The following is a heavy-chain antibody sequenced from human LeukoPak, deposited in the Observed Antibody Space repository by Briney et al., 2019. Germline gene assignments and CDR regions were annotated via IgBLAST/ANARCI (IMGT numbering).Heavy chain of an antibody. Sequence: SETLSLTCTVSGGSISSSSYYWGWIRQPPGKGLEWIGTIYYSGRTYYNPSLKSRVTISVDTSKNQFSLKLSSVTAADTAVYYCARGAIAVAGKGGWFDPWGQGTLVTVSS. CDR1: GGSISSSSYY. J-gene: IGHJ5*02. D-gene: IGHD6-19*01. CDR2: IYYSGRT. V-gene: IGHV4-39*07. CDR3: ARGAIAVAGKGGWFDP.